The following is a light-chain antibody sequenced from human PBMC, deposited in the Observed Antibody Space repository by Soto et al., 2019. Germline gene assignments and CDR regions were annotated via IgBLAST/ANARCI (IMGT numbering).Light chain of an antibody. J-gene: IGLJ1*01. CDR3: ATWDDSLSGYV. V-gene: IGLV1-47*01. Sequence: QSVLTQPPSASGIPGQGVTISCSGSSSNIGSNYVYWYQQFPGTAPKLLIYRNNQWPSGVPDRFSGSKSGTSASLAISGLRSEDEADYYCATWDDSLSGYVFGTGTKLTVL. CDR2: RNN. CDR1: SSNIGSNY.